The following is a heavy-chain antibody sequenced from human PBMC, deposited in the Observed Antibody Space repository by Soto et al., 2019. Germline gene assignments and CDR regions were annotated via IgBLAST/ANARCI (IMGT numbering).Heavy chain of an antibody. V-gene: IGHV1-69*13. Sequence: ASVKVSCKASGGTFSSYAISWVRQAPGQGLEWMGGIIPIFGTANYAQKFQGRVTITADESTSTAYMELSSLRSEDTAVYYCAREAFVDTAMAFFDYWGQGTIVTVST. CDR2: IIPIFGTA. D-gene: IGHD5-18*01. CDR3: AREAFVDTAMAFFDY. J-gene: IGHJ4*02. CDR1: GGTFSSYA.